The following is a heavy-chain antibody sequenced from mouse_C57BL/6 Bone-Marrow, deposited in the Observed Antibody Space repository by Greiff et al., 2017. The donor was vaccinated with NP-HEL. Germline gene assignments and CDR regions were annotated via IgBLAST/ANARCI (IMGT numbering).Heavy chain of an antibody. V-gene: IGHV1-31*01. Sequence: VQLKESGPELVKPGASVKISCKASGYSFTGYYMHWVKQSHGNILDWIGYIYPYNGVSSYNQKFKGKATLTVDKSSSTAYMELRSLTSEDSAVYYCAPDYYGSSYFYAMDYWGQGTSVTVSS. J-gene: IGHJ4*01. CDR2: IYPYNGVS. CDR1: GYSFTGYY. CDR3: APDYYGSSYFYAMDY. D-gene: IGHD1-1*01.